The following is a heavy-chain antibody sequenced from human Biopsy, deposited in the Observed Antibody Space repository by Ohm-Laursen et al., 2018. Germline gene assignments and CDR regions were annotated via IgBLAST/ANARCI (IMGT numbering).Heavy chain of an antibody. D-gene: IGHD6-6*01. J-gene: IGHJ6*02. CDR2: IRETSSHI. Sequence: SLRLSCAASGFSDSSYDMNWVRQAPGTGLEWISYIRETSSHIYDADSVRGRFTVARDIAKNSLYLQLNSLRVEDTAVYYCARDSSRRAREGGMDVWGQGTTVTVSS. V-gene: IGHV3-21*01. CDR3: ARDSSRRAREGGMDV. CDR1: GFSDSSYD.